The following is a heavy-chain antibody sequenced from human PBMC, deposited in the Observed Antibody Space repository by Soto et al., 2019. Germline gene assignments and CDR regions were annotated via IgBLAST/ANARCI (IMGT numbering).Heavy chain of an antibody. CDR1: GYTFTGYY. J-gene: IGHJ3*02. V-gene: IGHV1-2*04. Sequence: ASVKVSCKASGYTFTGYYMHWVRQAPGQGLEWMGWINPNSGGTNYAQKFQGWVTMTGDTSISTAYMELSRLRSDDTAVYYCAVGLRRYCSSTSCSDAFDIWGQGTMVTVSS. D-gene: IGHD2-2*01. CDR2: INPNSGGT. CDR3: AVGLRRYCSSTSCSDAFDI.